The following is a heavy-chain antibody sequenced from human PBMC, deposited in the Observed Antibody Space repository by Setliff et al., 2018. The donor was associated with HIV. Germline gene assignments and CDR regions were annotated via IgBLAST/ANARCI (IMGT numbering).Heavy chain of an antibody. CDR1: GFTFSAY. D-gene: IGHD2-15*01. Sequence: LSLSCVASGFTFSAYMSWIRQSPGKGLEWISYISSSGTTIYYADSVKGRFTISRDNAKNPLYLEMNSLRAEETAVYYCARDLRSSHGSPNYFDYWGRGALVTVSS. J-gene: IGHJ4*02. V-gene: IGHV3-11*04. CDR2: ISSSGTTI. CDR3: ARDLRSSHGSPNYFDY.